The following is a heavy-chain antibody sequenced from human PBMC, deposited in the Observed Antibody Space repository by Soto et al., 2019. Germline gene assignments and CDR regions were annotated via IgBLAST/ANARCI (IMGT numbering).Heavy chain of an antibody. J-gene: IGHJ4*02. Sequence: GGSLRLSCAASGFTFSSYGMHWVRQAPGKGLEWVAVIWYDGSNKYYADSVKGRFTISRDNSKNTLYLQMNSLRAEDTAVYYCARGVEVSIFDYWGQGTLVTVSS. CDR1: GFTFSSYG. V-gene: IGHV3-33*01. CDR3: ARGVEVSIFDY. CDR2: IWYDGSNK.